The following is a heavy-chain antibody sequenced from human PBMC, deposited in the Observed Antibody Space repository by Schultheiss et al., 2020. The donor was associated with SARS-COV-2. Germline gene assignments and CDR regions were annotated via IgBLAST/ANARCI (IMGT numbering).Heavy chain of an antibody. CDR1: GFTFSSYE. Sequence: GGSLRLSCAASGFTFSSYEMNWVRQAPGKGLEWVSYISSSGSTIYYADSVKGRFTISRDNAKNSLYLQMNSLRAEDTAVYYCAREREYCSFTRCFFSEGNWFAPWGQGTLVTVSS. CDR2: ISSSGSTI. CDR3: AREREYCSFTRCFFSEGNWFAP. V-gene: IGHV3-48*03. J-gene: IGHJ5*02. D-gene: IGHD2-2*01.